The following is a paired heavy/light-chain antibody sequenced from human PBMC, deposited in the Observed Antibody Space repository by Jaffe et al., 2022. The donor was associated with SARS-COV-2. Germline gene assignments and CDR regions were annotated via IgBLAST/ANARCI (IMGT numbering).Heavy chain of an antibody. V-gene: IGHV3-23*01. CDR2: INGPGSST. CDR1: GFAFSNYA. J-gene: IGHJ6*02. D-gene: IGHD4-17*01. Sequence: EVQLLESGGDLAQPGGSLRLSCAASGFAFSNYAMSWVRQAPGKGLEWVSAINGPGSSTAYADSVKGRFTFTRENSKNTLYLQMNSLRAEDTAVYYCAKYREYDDGGNYAMDVWGQGTTVTVSS. CDR3: AKYREYDDGGNYAMDV.
Light chain of an antibody. CDR3: QQYYSYPLT. J-gene: IGKJ4*01. CDR1: QSIGTR. V-gene: IGKV1-5*03. CDR2: KAS. Sequence: DIQMTQSPSTLSASVGDRVTITCRASQSIGTRLAWYQRKPGKAPKLLFYKASNLQSGVPLRFSGSGSGTEFTLTISSLQPDDSATYYCQQYYSYPLTFGGGTKVEVK.